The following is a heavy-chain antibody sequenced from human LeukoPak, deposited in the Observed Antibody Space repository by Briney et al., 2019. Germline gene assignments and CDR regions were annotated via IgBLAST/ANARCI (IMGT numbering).Heavy chain of an antibody. Sequence: HPGGSLRLSCAASGFTVSSNYMSWVRQAPGKGLEWVSVIYSGGSTYYADSVKGRFTISRDNSKNTLYLQMNSLRAEDTAVYYCARDYRNEWELPQIDYWGQGTLVTVSS. J-gene: IGHJ4*02. CDR1: GFTVSSNY. CDR3: ARDYRNEWELPQIDY. D-gene: IGHD1-26*01. CDR2: IYSGGST. V-gene: IGHV3-53*01.